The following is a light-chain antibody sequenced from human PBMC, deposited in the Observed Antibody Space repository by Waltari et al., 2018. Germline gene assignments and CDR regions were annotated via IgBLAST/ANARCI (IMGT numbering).Light chain of an antibody. Sequence: TLSLSPGERATLSCRASQSVDTYLAWYQHKPGQVPRLLIYDASNRDTGIPARFSGSGSGADFTLIISSLEPEDFAVYYCHQRSNWPLTFGGGTKVEIK. J-gene: IGKJ4*01. V-gene: IGKV3-11*01. CDR1: QSVDTY. CDR3: HQRSNWPLT. CDR2: DAS.